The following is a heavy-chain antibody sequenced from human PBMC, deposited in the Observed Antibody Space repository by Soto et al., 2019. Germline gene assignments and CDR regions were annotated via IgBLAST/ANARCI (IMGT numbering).Heavy chain of an antibody. V-gene: IGHV3-7*01. CDR3: AREPNWNDVWSFDI. Sequence: EVQLVESGGGLVQPGGSLRLSCAASGFTFSSYWMSWVRQAPGKGLEWVANIKQDGSEKYYVDSVKGRVTISRDNAKNSLYLQMDSLSAEHAAVYYCAREPNWNDVWSFDICGQGTMVTVSS. J-gene: IGHJ3*02. CDR1: GFTFSSYW. D-gene: IGHD1-1*01. CDR2: IKQDGSEK.